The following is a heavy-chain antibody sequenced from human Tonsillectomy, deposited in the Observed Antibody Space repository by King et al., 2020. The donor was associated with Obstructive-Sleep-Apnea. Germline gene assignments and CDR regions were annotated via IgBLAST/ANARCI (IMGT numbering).Heavy chain of an antibody. V-gene: IGHV3-9*01. Sequence: VQLVESGGGLVQPGRSLRLSCAASGFTFDDYAMHWVRQAPGKGLEWVSSISWDSGNIAFADSGKGRFTTSRDNAKNSLYLQMNSLRGEDTALYYCAKGPYGDYVRLYFDYWGQGTLVTVSS. D-gene: IGHD4-17*01. CDR2: ISWDSGNI. J-gene: IGHJ4*02. CDR3: AKGPYGDYVRLYFDY. CDR1: GFTFDDYA.